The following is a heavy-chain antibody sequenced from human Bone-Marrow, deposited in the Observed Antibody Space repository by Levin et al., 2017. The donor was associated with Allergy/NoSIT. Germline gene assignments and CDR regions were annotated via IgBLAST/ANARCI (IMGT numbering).Heavy chain of an antibody. D-gene: IGHD3-9*01. CDR1: GFTFDDYT. CDR2: ISWDGGVT. V-gene: IGHV3-43*01. J-gene: IGHJ4*02. CDR3: AKYTSADVLTGYFDK. Sequence: SCAASGFTFDDYTMHWVRQRPGKGLEWISLISWDGGVTYYADAVKGRFTISRDNRESSLYLQMNSLRTEDTALYYCAKYTSADVLTGYFDKWGQGTLVTVSS.